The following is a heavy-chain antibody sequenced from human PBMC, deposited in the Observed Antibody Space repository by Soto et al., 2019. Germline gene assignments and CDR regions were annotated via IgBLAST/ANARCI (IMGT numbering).Heavy chain of an antibody. CDR3: ARHASRGYSGYVHKGGYYYYYYGMDV. V-gene: IGHV5-10-1*01. D-gene: IGHD5-12*01. CDR2: IDPSDSYT. CDR1: GYSFTSYW. Sequence: GESLKISCKGSGYSFTSYWISWVRQMPGKGLEWMRRIDPSDSYTNYSPSFQGHVTISADKSISTAYLQWSSLKASDTAMYYCARHASRGYSGYVHKGGYYYYYYGMDVWGQGTTVTVSS. J-gene: IGHJ6*02.